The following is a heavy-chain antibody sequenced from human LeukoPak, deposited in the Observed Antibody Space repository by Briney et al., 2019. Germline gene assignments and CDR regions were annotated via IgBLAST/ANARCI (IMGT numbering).Heavy chain of an antibody. CDR2: IYTTGTT. Sequence: SETLSLTCSVSGGSISDYYWSWIRQPAGKGLEWIGRIYTTGTTNYNPSLKSRITMSVDTSKNQFSLKLSSVTAADTAVYYCARGRYGSGTYYNAYFESWGQGTLVTVSS. J-gene: IGHJ4*02. CDR3: ARGRYGSGTYYNAYFES. CDR1: GGSISDYY. D-gene: IGHD3-10*01. V-gene: IGHV4-4*07.